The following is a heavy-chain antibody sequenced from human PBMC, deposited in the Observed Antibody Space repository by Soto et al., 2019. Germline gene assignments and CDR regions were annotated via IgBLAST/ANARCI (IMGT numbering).Heavy chain of an antibody. D-gene: IGHD3-22*01. CDR3: AKDLEGVNTMIVVAGAFDI. CDR1: GGTFSSYA. CDR2: IIPIFGTA. J-gene: IGHJ3*02. V-gene: IGHV1-69*01. Sequence: QVQLVQSGAEVKKPGSSVKVSCKASGGTFSSYAISWVRQAPGQGLEWMGGIIPIFGTANYAQKFQGRVTITADESTSTAYMELSSLRSEDTAVYYCAKDLEGVNTMIVVAGAFDIWGQGTMVTVSS.